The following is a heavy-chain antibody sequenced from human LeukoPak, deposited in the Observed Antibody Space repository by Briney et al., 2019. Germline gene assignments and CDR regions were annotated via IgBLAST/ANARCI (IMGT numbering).Heavy chain of an antibody. J-gene: IGHJ3*02. CDR3: VRDFDAWSAIDI. D-gene: IGHD3-3*01. CDR1: GGSISGYY. V-gene: IGHV4-59*01. CDR2: ISYSGST. Sequence: SETLSLTCTVSGGSISGYYWSWIRQPPGQGLEWIGCISYSGSTKYNPSLKSRVSISLDTSKKQFSLHLSSVTAEDTAIYYCVRDFDAWSAIDIWGQGTMVTVSS.